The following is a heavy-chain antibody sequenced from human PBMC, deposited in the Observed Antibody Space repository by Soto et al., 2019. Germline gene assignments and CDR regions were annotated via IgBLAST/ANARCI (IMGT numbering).Heavy chain of an antibody. J-gene: IGHJ5*02. Sequence: ASVKVSCKASGYTFTGYYMHWVRQAPGKGLEWMGWINPNSGGTNYAQKFQGRVTMTRDTSISTAYMELSRLRSDDTAVYYCARVHCSSTSCYMRLRFDPWGQGTMVTVSS. CDR1: GYTFTGYY. CDR2: INPNSGGT. CDR3: ARVHCSSTSCYMRLRFDP. D-gene: IGHD2-2*02. V-gene: IGHV1-2*02.